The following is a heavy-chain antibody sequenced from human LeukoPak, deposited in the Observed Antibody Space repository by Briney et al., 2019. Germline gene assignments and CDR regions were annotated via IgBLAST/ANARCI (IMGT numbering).Heavy chain of an antibody. Sequence: SETLSLTCTVSGGSISSYYWSWIRQPAGKGLEWIGRIYTSGSTNYNPSLKSRVTISVDTSKNQFSLKLSSVTAADTAVYYCAIRRTKGLWFGRGHWFDPWGQGTLVTVSS. CDR1: GGSISSYY. D-gene: IGHD3-10*01. V-gene: IGHV4-4*07. CDR2: IYTSGST. J-gene: IGHJ5*02. CDR3: AIRRTKGLWFGRGHWFDP.